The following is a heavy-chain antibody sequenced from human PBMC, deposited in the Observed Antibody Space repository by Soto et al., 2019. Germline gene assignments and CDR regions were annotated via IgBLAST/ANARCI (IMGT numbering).Heavy chain of an antibody. CDR2: IYYSGST. D-gene: IGHD5-18*01. V-gene: IGHV4-31*03. CDR1: GGSISSGGYY. J-gene: IGHJ6*02. CDR3: ARDGEGGYSYGYGSALYYGMDV. Sequence: SETLSLTCTVSGGSISSGGYYWSWIRQHPGKGLEWIGYIYYSGSTHYNPSLKSRVTISVDTSKNQFSLKLSSVTAADTAVYYCARDGEGGYSYGYGSALYYGMDVWGQGTTVTVSS.